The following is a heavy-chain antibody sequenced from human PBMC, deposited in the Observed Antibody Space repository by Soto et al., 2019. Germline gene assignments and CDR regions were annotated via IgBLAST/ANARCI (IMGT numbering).Heavy chain of an antibody. D-gene: IGHD3-3*01. CDR3: ARPKGITPAVWYFDL. CDR1: GDFISSHY. Sequence: QVQLQESGPGLVKPSETVSLTCTVSGDFISSHYWSWIRQTPGKGLEWIWYVYHDGKTDSSPSLKSRVTISLDTSKNQVSLSLTSVTAADTAVYYCARPKGITPAVWYFDLWGRGTLVTVSS. CDR2: VYHDGKT. J-gene: IGHJ2*01. V-gene: IGHV4-59*08.